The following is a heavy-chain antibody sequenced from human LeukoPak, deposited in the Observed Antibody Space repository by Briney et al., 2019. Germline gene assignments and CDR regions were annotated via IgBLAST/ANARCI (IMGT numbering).Heavy chain of an antibody. J-gene: IGHJ5*02. Sequence: GGSLRLSCAVSGFTFTSYAMTWVRQAPGKGLEWVSSISGSGGSTYYADSVKGRFTISRDNAKNSLYLQMNSLRAEDTAVYYCARGVARIVVVPAAPGPWGQGTLVTVSS. V-gene: IGHV3-23*01. CDR3: ARGVARIVVVPAAPGP. D-gene: IGHD2-2*01. CDR2: ISGSGGST. CDR1: GFTFTSYA.